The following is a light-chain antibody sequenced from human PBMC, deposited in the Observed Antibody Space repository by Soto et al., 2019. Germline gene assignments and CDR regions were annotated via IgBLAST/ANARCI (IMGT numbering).Light chain of an antibody. J-gene: IGKJ5*01. CDR3: QQRSNWPIT. Sequence: IGVTQSPATLSLSQGESATLSCRASQSVTKYLVWYQQKPGQAPRLLISDASYRATGIPARFSGSGSGTDFTLTISSLEPEDFALYYCQQRSNWPITFGQGTRLETK. V-gene: IGKV3-11*01. CDR2: DAS. CDR1: QSVTKY.